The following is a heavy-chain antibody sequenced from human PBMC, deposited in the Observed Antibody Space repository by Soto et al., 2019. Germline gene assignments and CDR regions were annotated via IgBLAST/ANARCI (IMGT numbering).Heavy chain of an antibody. CDR3: ARHSSGSYNGHDAFDI. J-gene: IGHJ3*02. Sequence: PSEILSLTCTVSGGSISSYYWSWIRQPPGKGLEWIGYIYYSGSTNYNPSLKSRVTISVDTSKNQFSLKLSSVTAADTAVYYCARHSSGSYNGHDAFDIWGQGTMVTVSS. CDR2: IYYSGST. CDR1: GGSISSYY. V-gene: IGHV4-59*01. D-gene: IGHD1-26*01.